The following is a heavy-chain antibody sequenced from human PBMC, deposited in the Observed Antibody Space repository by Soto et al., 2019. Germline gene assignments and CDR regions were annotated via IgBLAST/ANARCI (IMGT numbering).Heavy chain of an antibody. J-gene: IGHJ5*02. V-gene: IGHV4-39*01. Sequence: QLHLQESGPGLVKPSGTLSLTCTVSGDSITSGDFYWGWIRRPPGQGLEWIGTISHSGDTFYNPPLKSRLTMSLDAYKNQFSLKLTSVTAADAAVYFCARQMRGPMPHFGWLSPVASWGQGTLVTVSS. D-gene: IGHD3-9*01. CDR1: GDSITSGDFY. CDR2: ISHSGDT. CDR3: ARQMRGPMPHFGWLSPVAS.